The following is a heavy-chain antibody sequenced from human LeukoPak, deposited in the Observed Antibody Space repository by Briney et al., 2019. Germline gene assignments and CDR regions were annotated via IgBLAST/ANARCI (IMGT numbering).Heavy chain of an antibody. J-gene: IGHJ4*02. D-gene: IGHD6-19*01. CDR1: GYTFTSYG. Sequence: GASVKASCKASGYTFTSYGISWVRQAPGQGLEWMGWISAYNGNTNYAQELQGRVTMTTDTSTSTAYMELKSLKSDDTAVYYCARGYTSGWHGTAFDYWGQGTLVTVSS. V-gene: IGHV1-18*01. CDR2: ISAYNGNT. CDR3: ARGYTSGWHGTAFDY.